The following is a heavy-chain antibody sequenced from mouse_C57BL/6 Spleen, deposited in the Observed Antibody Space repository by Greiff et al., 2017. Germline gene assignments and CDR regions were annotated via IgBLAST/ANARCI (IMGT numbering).Heavy chain of an antibody. CDR2: ISSGGSYT. Sequence: EVKVVESGGDLVKPGGSLKLSCAASGFTFSSYGLSWVRQTPDKRLEWVATISSGGSYTYYPDSVKGRFTISRDNAKNTLYLQMSSLKSEDTAMYYCARTTVVATRYFDVWGTGTTVTVSS. CDR1: GFTFSSYG. CDR3: ARTTVVATRYFDV. V-gene: IGHV5-6*01. J-gene: IGHJ1*03. D-gene: IGHD1-1*01.